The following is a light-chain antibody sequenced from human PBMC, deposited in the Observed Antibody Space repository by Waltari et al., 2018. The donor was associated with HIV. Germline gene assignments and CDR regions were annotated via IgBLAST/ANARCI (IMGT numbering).Light chain of an antibody. J-gene: IGKJ3*01. Sequence: EIVLTQSPGTLSLSPGDRATLPCTTSQSVDSGQLAWYQHKPGQAPRLLIHGASDRATGVPDRFSAWGSGTNFTLAISGLETEDFAVYYCQQYGGSPLFTFGPGT. CDR1: QSVDSGQ. V-gene: IGKV3-20*01. CDR3: QQYGGSPLFT. CDR2: GAS.